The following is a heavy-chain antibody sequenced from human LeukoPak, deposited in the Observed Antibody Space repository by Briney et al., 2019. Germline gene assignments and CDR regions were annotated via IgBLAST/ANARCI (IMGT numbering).Heavy chain of an antibody. V-gene: IGHV1-18*01. CDR3: ARLVVIAAAGHYYFDY. CDR2: ISAYNGNT. CDR1: GYTFTSYG. J-gene: IGHJ4*02. Sequence: ASVKVSCKASGYTFTSYGISWVRQAPGQGLEWMGWISAYNGNTNYAQKLQGRVTMTTDTSTSTAYMELRSLRSDDTAVYYCARLVVIAAAGHYYFDYWGQGTLVTVSS. D-gene: IGHD6-13*01.